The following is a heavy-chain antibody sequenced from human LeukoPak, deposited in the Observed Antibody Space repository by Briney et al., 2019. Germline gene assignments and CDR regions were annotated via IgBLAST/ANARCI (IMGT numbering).Heavy chain of an antibody. CDR1: GFTFSSYV. D-gene: IGHD3-3*01. Sequence: PGGSLRLSCAASGFTFSSYVMHWVRQAPGKGLEWVAFIRYDGSNKYYADSVKGRFTISRDNAKNSLYLQMNSLRAEDTAVYYCARVNRFWSGYYPQYYYYYMDVWGKGTTVTVSS. J-gene: IGHJ6*03. V-gene: IGHV3-30*02. CDR3: ARVNRFWSGYYPQYYYYYMDV. CDR2: IRYDGSNK.